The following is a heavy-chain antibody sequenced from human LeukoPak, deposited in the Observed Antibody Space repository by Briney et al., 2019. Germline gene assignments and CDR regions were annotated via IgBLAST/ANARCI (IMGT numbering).Heavy chain of an antibody. D-gene: IGHD3-3*01. V-gene: IGHV4-59*01. CDR2: IYYSGST. CDR1: GGSISSYY. CDR3: ARDRTFVLGVLDY. Sequence: KPSETLSLTCTVSGGSISSYYWSWIRQPPGKGLEWIGYIYYSGSTNYNPSLKSRVTISVGTSKNQFSLKLSSVTAADTAVYYCARDRTFVLGVLDYWGQGTLVTVSS. J-gene: IGHJ4*02.